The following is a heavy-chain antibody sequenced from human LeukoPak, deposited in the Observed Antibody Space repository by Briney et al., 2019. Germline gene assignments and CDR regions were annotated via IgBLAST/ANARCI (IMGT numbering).Heavy chain of an antibody. J-gene: IGHJ5*02. Sequence: GSLRLSCAASGFTFSSYAMSWVRQAPGKGLEWVSAISGSGGSTYYADSVKGRFTISRDNSKNTLYLQMNSLRAEDTAVYYCAKSRVGRLRLGELSLYDPWGQGTLVTVSS. CDR3: AKSRVGRLRLGELSLYDP. V-gene: IGHV3-23*01. CDR2: ISGSGGST. D-gene: IGHD3-16*02. CDR1: GFTFSSYA.